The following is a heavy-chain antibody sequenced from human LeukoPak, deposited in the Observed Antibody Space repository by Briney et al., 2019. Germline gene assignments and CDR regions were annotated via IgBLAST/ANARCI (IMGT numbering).Heavy chain of an antibody. J-gene: IGHJ5*02. CDR3: AKDPLVGALTLFDWFDP. CDR2: ISGSGGST. V-gene: IGHV3-23*01. Sequence: PGGSLRLPCAASGFTFSSYAMSWVRQAPGKGLEWVSAISGSGGSTYYADSVKGRFTISRDNSKNTLYLQMNSLRAEDTAVYYCAKDPLVGALTLFDWFDPWGQGTLVTVSS. D-gene: IGHD1-26*01. CDR1: GFTFSSYA.